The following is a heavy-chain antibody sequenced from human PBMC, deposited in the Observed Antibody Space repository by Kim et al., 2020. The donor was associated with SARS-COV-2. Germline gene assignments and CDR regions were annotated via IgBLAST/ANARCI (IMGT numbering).Heavy chain of an antibody. CDR2: ISSNGGST. Sequence: GGSLRLSCSASGFTFSSYSMHWVRQAPGKGLEYVSSISSNGGSTYYADSVKGRFTISRDNSKNTLYLQMSSLRAEDTAVYYCVKDYSDSSGYYYRRGVELGSDYWGQGTLVTVSS. J-gene: IGHJ4*02. V-gene: IGHV3-64D*09. CDR1: GFTFSSYS. D-gene: IGHD3-22*01. CDR3: VKDYSDSSGYYYRRGVELGSDY.